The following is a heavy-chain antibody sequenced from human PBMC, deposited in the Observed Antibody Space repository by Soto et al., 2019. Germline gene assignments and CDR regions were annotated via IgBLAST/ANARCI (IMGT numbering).Heavy chain of an antibody. V-gene: IGHV3-23*01. D-gene: IGHD2-15*01. J-gene: IGHJ4*02. CDR1: GLTFSTYA. CDR2: ISGNGANT. CDR3: GKGRQYCCVCGEVYCKPGCDY. Sequence: EVQLLGSGGGLVQPGGSLRLSCAASGLTFSTYAMSWVRQAPGKGLEWVSSISGNGANTYYTDSVKGRFIISRDNSKNNLILQMNSLSAEDAALYYWGKGRQYCCVCGEVYCKPGCDYWGQGTLVTVSS.